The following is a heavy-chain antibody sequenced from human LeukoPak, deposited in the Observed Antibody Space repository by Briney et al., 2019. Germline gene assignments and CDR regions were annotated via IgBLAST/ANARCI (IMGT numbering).Heavy chain of an antibody. CDR1: GYTFTSYG. V-gene: IGHV1-18*01. Sequence: ASVKFSCKASGYTFTSYGISWVRQAPGQGLEWMGWISAYNGNTNYAQKLQGRVTMTTDTSTSTAYMELRSLRSDDTAVYYCARGYSSSWYMGLYFDYWGQGTLVTVSS. J-gene: IGHJ4*02. D-gene: IGHD6-13*01. CDR2: ISAYNGNT. CDR3: ARGYSSSWYMGLYFDY.